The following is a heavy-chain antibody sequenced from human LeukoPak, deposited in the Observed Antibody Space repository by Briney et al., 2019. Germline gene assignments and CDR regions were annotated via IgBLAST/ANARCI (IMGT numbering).Heavy chain of an antibody. CDR2: IYYSGST. D-gene: IGHD6-13*01. V-gene: IGHV4-59*01. J-gene: IGHJ4*02. CDR3: VGGRDRSSWYYFDY. CDR1: GGSISNYH. Sequence: SETLSLTCTVSGGSISNYHWSWIRQPPGKGLEWIGYIYYSGSTDYNPSLKSRVPMSIDTSKNQFSLKLSSVTAADTAVYYCVGGRDRSSWYYFDYWGQGTLVAVSS.